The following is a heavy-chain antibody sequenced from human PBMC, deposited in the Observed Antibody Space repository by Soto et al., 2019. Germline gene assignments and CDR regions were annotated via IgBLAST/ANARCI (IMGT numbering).Heavy chain of an antibody. V-gene: IGHV1-8*01. CDR3: ARGPTYYDFWSGSYNYYSYFMDV. J-gene: IGHJ6*03. Sequence: GASVKVSCKASGYTFTSYDINWVRQATGQGLEWMGWMNPNSGNTGYAQKFQGRVTMTRNTSISTAYMELSSLRFEDTAVYYCARGPTYYDFWSGSYNYYSYFMDVWGKGTPVTVSS. D-gene: IGHD3-3*01. CDR2: MNPNSGNT. CDR1: GYTFTSYD.